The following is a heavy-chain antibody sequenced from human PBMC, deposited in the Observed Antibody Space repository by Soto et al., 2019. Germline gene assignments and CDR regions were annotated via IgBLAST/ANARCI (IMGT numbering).Heavy chain of an antibody. CDR3: AKDGDRGYYDSSGSKNAFDI. D-gene: IGHD3-22*01. Sequence: PSETLSLTCTVSGGSISSGDYYWSWIRQPPGKGLEWIGYIYYSGSTYYKPSLKSRDTLSVDKSKNQISLKLSSVTAADRAVYYCAKDGDRGYYDSSGSKNAFDIWGQGKMVTVPS. CDR1: GGSISSGDYY. J-gene: IGHJ3*02. CDR2: IYYSGST. V-gene: IGHV4-30-4*01.